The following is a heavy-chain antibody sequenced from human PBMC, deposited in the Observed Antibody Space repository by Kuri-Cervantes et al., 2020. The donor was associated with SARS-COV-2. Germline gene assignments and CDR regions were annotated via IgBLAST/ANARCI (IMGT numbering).Heavy chain of an antibody. CDR3: ARVGCSSTSCPKIKRYYYNYYMDV. V-gene: IGHV3-7*01. Sequence: LSLTCAASGFTFSSFWMSWVGQAPGKGLEWVANIKQDGSEKYYVYSVKGRFTNSRDNAKNSLYLQMNSLRAEDTAVYYRARVGCSSTSCPKIKRYYYNYYMDVWGKGTTVTVSS. CDR1: GFTFSSFW. J-gene: IGHJ6*03. CDR2: IKQDGSEK. D-gene: IGHD2-2*01.